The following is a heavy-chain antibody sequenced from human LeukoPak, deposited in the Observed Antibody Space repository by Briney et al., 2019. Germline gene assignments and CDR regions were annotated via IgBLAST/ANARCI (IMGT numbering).Heavy chain of an antibody. CDR3: ARDGYYDSSGSLNPRDY. CDR2: IIPIFGTA. CDR1: GGTFSSYA. J-gene: IGHJ4*02. Sequence: SVKVSCKASGGTFSSYAISWVRQAPGQGLEWMGGIIPIFGTANYAQKFQGRVTITTDESTSTAYMELSNLRSEDTAVYYCARDGYYDSSGSLNPRDYWGQGTLVTVSS. D-gene: IGHD3-22*01. V-gene: IGHV1-69*05.